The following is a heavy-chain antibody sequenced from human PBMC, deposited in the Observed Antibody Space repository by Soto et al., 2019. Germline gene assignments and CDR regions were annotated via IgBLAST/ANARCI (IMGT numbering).Heavy chain of an antibody. CDR3: ARDWGGRDGYNFYYYYYGMDV. D-gene: IGHD5-12*01. Sequence: PSETLSLTCTVSGGSISSYYWSWIRQPPGKGLEWIGYIYYSGSTYYNPSLKSRVTISVDTSKNQFSLKLSSVTAADTAVYYCARDWGGRDGYNFYYYYYGMDVWGQGTKVTV. CDR2: IYYSGST. CDR1: GGSISSYY. V-gene: IGHV4-59*06. J-gene: IGHJ6*02.